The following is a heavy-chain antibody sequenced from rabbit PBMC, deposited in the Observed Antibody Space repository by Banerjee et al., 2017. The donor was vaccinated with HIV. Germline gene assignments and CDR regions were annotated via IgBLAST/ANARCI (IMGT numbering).Heavy chain of an antibody. CDR2: IYSGSGST. CDR3: ARFYMNTYDTL. CDR1: GFSFSSSYY. J-gene: IGHJ4*01. Sequence: QEQLVESGGGLVQPEGSLTLTCTASGFSFSSSYYMCWVRQAPGKGLEWIGCIYSGSGSTYYASWAKGRFTISKTSSTTVTLQMTSLTVADTATYFCARFYMNTYDTLWGPGTLVTVS. D-gene: IGHD1-1*01. V-gene: IGHV1S45*01.